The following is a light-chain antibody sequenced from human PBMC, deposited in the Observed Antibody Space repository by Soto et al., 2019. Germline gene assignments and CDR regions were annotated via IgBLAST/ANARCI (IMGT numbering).Light chain of an antibody. CDR2: SAS. J-gene: IGKJ1*01. CDR1: QGISSY. CDR3: QSNYILPWT. Sequence: AIRMTQSPSSLSASTGDRVTITCRASQGISSYLAWYQQKPGKAPKLLIYSASTLQMGVPSRFSGSASGTEFTLTISSLQPDDYASYYCQSNYILPWTFGQGTKVDIK. V-gene: IGKV1-8*01.